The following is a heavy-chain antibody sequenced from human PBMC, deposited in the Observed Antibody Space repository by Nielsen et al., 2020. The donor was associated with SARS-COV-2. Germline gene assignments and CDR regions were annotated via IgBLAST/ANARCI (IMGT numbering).Heavy chain of an antibody. J-gene: IGHJ4*02. D-gene: IGHD3-3*01. CDR1: GFTFSSLW. V-gene: IGHV3-74*01. CDR3: AASFVVGLNSALFDY. Sequence: GESLKISCAASGFTFSSLWMSWVRQVPGKGLEWVSGIMWNGGRTGYADSVKGRFTISRDNARNTLSLQMNSLRPEDTGVYYCAASFVVGLNSALFDYWGQGTMVTVSS. CDR2: IMWNGGRT.